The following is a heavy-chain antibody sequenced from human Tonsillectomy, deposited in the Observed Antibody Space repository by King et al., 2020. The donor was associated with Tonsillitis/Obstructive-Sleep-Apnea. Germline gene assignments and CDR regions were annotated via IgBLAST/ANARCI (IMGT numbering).Heavy chain of an antibody. CDR3: ARGYCSSTSCLGGWFDP. J-gene: IGHJ5*02. V-gene: IGHV3-74*01. D-gene: IGHD2-2*01. CDR2: INSDGSST. CDR1: EFTFSTYW. Sequence: VQLVESGGGLVQPGGSLRLSCAASEFTFSTYWMRWVRQAPGKGLVWVSHINSDGSSTSYADSVKGRFTISRDNAKNTLYLQMHSLRAEDTAVYYCARGYCSSTSCLGGWFDPWGQGTLVTVSS.